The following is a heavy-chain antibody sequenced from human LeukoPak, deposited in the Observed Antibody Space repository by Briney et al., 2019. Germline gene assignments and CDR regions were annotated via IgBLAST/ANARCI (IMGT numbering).Heavy chain of an antibody. Sequence: GESLKISCQASGYTFDRSWIGWVRQMPGKGFQWLGIVYPRDSDTRYSPSVQGHVTITADTSIDTAYLQWRSLRASDTAIYYCARRPLHSQNYFDPWGQGTLVTVSP. CDR3: ARRPLHSQNYFDP. J-gene: IGHJ5*02. D-gene: IGHD1-7*01. CDR2: VYPRDSDT. CDR1: GYTFDRSW. V-gene: IGHV5-51*01.